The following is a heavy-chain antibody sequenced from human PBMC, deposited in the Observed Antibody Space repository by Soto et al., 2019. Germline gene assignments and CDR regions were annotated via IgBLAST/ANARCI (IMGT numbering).Heavy chain of an antibody. CDR2: INSDGSST. CDR3: AGGGNYVGYSSGWYSLFAFDI. V-gene: IGHV3-74*01. J-gene: IGHJ3*02. Sequence: GGSLRLSCAASGFTFSSYWMHWVRQAPGEGLVWVSRINSDGSSTSYAGSVKGRFTISRDNAKNTLYLQMNSLRAEDTAVYYCAGGGNYVGYSSGWYSLFAFDIWGQGTMVTVSS. CDR1: GFTFSSYW. D-gene: IGHD6-19*01.